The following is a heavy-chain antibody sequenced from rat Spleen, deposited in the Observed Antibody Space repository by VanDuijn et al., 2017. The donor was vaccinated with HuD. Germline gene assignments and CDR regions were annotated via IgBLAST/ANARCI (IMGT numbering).Heavy chain of an antibody. D-gene: IGHD5-1*01. CDR2: ISYDGGSI. J-gene: IGHJ4*01. Sequence: EVQLVESGGGLVQPGRSMKLSCAASGFTFSDFDMAWVRQAPTKGLEWVASISYDGGSIYYRDSVKGRFTISRDNAKSTLYLQMDSLRSEDTATYYCTTDRTGALMDAWGQGASVTVSS. CDR3: TTDRTGALMDA. V-gene: IGHV5-20*01. CDR1: GFTFSDFD.